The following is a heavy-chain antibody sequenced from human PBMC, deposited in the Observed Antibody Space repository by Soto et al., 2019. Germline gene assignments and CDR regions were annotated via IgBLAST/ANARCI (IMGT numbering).Heavy chain of an antibody. CDR2: ISGYNGNT. CDR1: GYTFTCYG. J-gene: IGHJ4*02. D-gene: IGHD3-10*01. Sequence: VSVKVSSEASGYTFTCYGISWVRQAPGQGLEWMGWISGYNGNTNFAQKFQGRVTMTTDTSTSTAYMELRSLRSDVTAVYYGARNRDYNSPFDYWGQGTQVTVSP. V-gene: IGHV1-18*01. CDR3: ARNRDYNSPFDY.